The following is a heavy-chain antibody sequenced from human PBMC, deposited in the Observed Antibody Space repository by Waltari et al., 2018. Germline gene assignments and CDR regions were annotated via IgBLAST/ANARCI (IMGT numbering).Heavy chain of an antibody. CDR1: GYTFTSYA. V-gene: IGHV1-69*13. Sequence: QVQLVQSGAEVKKPGASVKVSCKASGYTFTSYAISWVRQAPGQGLEWMGGIIPIFGTANYAQKFQGRVTITADESTSTAYMELSSLRSEDTAVYYCARDYYDSSGYTSGWFDPWGQGTLVTVSS. J-gene: IGHJ5*02. CDR3: ARDYYDSSGYTSGWFDP. CDR2: IIPIFGTA. D-gene: IGHD3-22*01.